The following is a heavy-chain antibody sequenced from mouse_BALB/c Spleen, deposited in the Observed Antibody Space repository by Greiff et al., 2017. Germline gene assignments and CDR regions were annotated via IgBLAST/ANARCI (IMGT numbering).Heavy chain of an antibody. V-gene: IGHV2-2*02. CDR3: ARAYRPLDY. D-gene: IGHD2-14*01. CDR2: IWSGGST. CDR1: GFSLTSYG. Sequence: VMLVESGPGLVQPSQSLSITCTVSGFSLTSYGVHWVRQSPGKGLEWLGVIWSGGSTDYNAAFISRLSISKDNSKGQVFFKMNSLQANDTAIYYCARAYRPLDYWGQGTTLTVSS. J-gene: IGHJ2*01.